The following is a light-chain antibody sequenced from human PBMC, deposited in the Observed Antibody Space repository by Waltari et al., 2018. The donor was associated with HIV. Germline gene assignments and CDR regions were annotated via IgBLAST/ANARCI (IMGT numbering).Light chain of an antibody. CDR1: SSNIGADYD. CDR2: GNT. CDR3: QSYDSSLSDWV. J-gene: IGLJ3*02. Sequence: QSVLTQPPSVSGAPGRTVTISCTGGSSNIGADYDVHWYRQRPGVAPKVLIFGNTNRPSGVPDRFSGAKSGTSASRAITGLQAEDEADYFCQSYDSSLSDWVFGGGTKLTVL. V-gene: IGLV1-40*01.